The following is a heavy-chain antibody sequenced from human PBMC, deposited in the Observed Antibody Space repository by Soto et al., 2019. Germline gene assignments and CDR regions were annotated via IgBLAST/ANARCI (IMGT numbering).Heavy chain of an antibody. J-gene: IGHJ3*02. CDR3: ARGLYYYDSSGYYFDAFDI. Sequence: QVQLVESGGGVVQPGRSLRLSCAASGFTFSSYGMHWVRQAPGKGLEWVAVIWYDGSNKYYADSVKGRFTISRDNSKNTLYLQMNSLRAEDTAVYYCARGLYYYDSSGYYFDAFDIWGQGTMVTVSS. D-gene: IGHD3-22*01. CDR1: GFTFSSYG. CDR2: IWYDGSNK. V-gene: IGHV3-33*01.